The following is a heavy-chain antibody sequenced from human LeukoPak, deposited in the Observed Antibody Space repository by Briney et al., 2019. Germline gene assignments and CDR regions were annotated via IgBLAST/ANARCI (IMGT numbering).Heavy chain of an antibody. CDR3: AEDETLTVEMKYFDY. CDR2: ISGSGGRT. D-gene: IGHD4-17*01. Sequence: PGGSLRLSCAASGFTLSIYAMSWVRQAPGKGLEWVSGISGSGGRTYYADAVKGRFTISRDESKNTLYMEMNSLRAEDTAVYYCAEDETLTVEMKYFDYWGQGTLVTVSS. V-gene: IGHV3-23*01. CDR1: GFTLSIYA. J-gene: IGHJ4*02.